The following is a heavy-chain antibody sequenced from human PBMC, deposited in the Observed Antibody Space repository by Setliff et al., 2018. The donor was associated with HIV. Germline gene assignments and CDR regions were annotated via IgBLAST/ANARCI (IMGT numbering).Heavy chain of an antibody. V-gene: IGHV4-28*01. CDR1: GFTFTDAW. D-gene: IGHD3-22*01. CDR3: ARQEAGYYFDSSGYYFDY. CDR2: IYYSGRT. J-gene: IGHJ4*02. Sequence: LRLSCATSGFTFTDAWMGWVRQSPGRRLEWIGSIYYSGRTYYNPSLKSRLTMSVDTSRNQFSLKLNSVTAADTAVYYCARQEAGYYFDSSGYYFDYWGQGTLVTVSS.